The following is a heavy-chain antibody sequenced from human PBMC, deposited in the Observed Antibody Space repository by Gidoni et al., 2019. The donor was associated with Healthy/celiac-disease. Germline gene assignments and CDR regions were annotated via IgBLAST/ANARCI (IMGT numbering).Heavy chain of an antibody. CDR3: AKEASYCSGGSCLASYGMDV. Sequence: QVQLVESGGGVVQPGRSLRLSCAASGFTFSSYGMHWVRQAPGKGLEWVAVISYYGSNKYYADSVKGRFTISRDNSKNTLYLQMNSLRAEDTAVYYCAKEASYCSGGSCLASYGMDVWGQGTTVTVSS. CDR2: ISYYGSNK. J-gene: IGHJ6*02. V-gene: IGHV3-30*18. CDR1: GFTFSSYG. D-gene: IGHD2-15*01.